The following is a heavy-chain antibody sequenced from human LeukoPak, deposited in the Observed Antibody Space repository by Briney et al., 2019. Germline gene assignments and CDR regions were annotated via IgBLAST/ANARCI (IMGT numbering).Heavy chain of an antibody. J-gene: IGHJ4*02. CDR3: AKDLREWSVFDY. V-gene: IGHV1-69*05. D-gene: IGHD3-3*01. CDR2: IIPIFGTA. CDR1: GGTFSSYA. Sequence: SVKVSCKASGGTFSSYAISWVRQAPGQGLEWMGGIIPIFGTANYAQKFQGRVTITTDESTSTAYMELSSLRSEDTALYYCAKDLREWSVFDYWGQGTLVTVSS.